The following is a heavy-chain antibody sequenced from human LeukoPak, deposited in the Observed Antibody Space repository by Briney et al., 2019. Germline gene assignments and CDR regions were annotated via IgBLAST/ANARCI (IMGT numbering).Heavy chain of an antibody. D-gene: IGHD3-22*01. V-gene: IGHV1-18*01. Sequence: GASVKVSCKASGYTFTSYGISWVRQAPGQGLEWMGWISAYNGNTNYAQKLQGRVTMTTDTSTNTAYMELRSLRSDDTAVYYCARGSSMIVVGSWFDPWGQGTLVTVSS. J-gene: IGHJ5*02. CDR3: ARGSSMIVVGSWFDP. CDR1: GYTFTSYG. CDR2: ISAYNGNT.